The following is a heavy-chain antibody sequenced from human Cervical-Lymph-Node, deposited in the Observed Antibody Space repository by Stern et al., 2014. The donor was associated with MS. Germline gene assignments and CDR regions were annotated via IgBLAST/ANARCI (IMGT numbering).Heavy chain of an antibody. V-gene: IGHV3-11*01. CDR3: ARGGSAYYYGMDV. J-gene: IGHJ6*02. CDR2: ISRTDDTI. Sequence: VQLVESGGGLVKPGESLRLSCAASGFTFSDHYMSWVRQAPGKGLEWISYISRTDDTIYCADSVKGRFTISRDNVKNSLYLQINSLRAEDAALYYCARGGSAYYYGMDVWGQGTAVTVSS. CDR1: GFTFSDHY.